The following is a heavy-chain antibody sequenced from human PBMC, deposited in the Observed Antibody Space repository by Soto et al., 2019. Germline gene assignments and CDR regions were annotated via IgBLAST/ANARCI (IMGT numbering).Heavy chain of an antibody. D-gene: IGHD3-9*01. CDR2: INSDGSST. CDR3: ARAFAGVRYFDWLSSRFFEYGMDV. CDR1: GFTFSSYW. J-gene: IGHJ6*02. V-gene: IGHV3-74*01. Sequence: PGGSLRISCAASGFTFSSYWMHWVRQAPGKGLVWVSRINSDGSSTSYADSVKGRFTISRDNAKNTLYLQMNSLRAEDTAVYYCARAFAGVRYFDWLSSRFFEYGMDVWGQGTTVTVSS.